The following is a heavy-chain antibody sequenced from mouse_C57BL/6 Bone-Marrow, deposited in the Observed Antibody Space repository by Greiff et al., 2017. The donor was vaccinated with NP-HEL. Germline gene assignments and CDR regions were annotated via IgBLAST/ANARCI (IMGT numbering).Heavy chain of an antibody. Sequence: EVKVVESGGGLVKPGGSLKLSCAASGFTFSSYTMSWVRQTPEKRLEWVATISGGGGNTYYPDSVTGRFTISRDNAKNTLYLQMSSLRSEDTALYYCASPNWDDGYWGQGTLVTVSA. CDR1: GFTFSSYT. CDR3: ASPNWDDGY. J-gene: IGHJ3*02. CDR2: ISGGGGNT. V-gene: IGHV5-9*01. D-gene: IGHD4-1*01.